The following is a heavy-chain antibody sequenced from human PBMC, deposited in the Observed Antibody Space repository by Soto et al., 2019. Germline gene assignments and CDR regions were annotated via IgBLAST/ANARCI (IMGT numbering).Heavy chain of an antibody. CDR1: GFTLGDFA. Sequence: QVQLVESGGGVVQPGRSLRLSCAASGFTLGDFAMHWVRQAPGKGLEWVALISNDGGNEHYGDSVKGRFTISRDNPKXXXXXXXXXXXXXXXXXXXCARAMPGMDVWGQGTTVTVSS. CDR2: ISNDGGNE. CDR3: ARAMPGMDV. V-gene: IGHV3-30-3*01. J-gene: IGHJ6*02. D-gene: IGHD2-2*01.